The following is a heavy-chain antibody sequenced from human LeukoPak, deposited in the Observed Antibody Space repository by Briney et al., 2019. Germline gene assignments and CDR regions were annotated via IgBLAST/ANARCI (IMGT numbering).Heavy chain of an antibody. D-gene: IGHD3-22*01. J-gene: IGHJ4*02. Sequence: GGSLRLSCAASGFTFSSYAMGWVRQAPGKGLEWVSAISGSGGSTYYADSVKGRFTISRDNSKNTLYLQMNSLRAEDTAVYYCAKGYYYDSSGYYLTDYWGQGTLVTVSS. CDR2: ISGSGGST. CDR1: GFTFSSYA. V-gene: IGHV3-23*01. CDR3: AKGYYYDSSGYYLTDY.